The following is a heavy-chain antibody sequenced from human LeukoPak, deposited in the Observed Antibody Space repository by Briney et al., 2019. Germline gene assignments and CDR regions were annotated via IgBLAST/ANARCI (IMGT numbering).Heavy chain of an antibody. V-gene: IGHV1-69*04. CDR3: ARDRDGKDIVVVPAAYVDY. D-gene: IGHD2-2*01. CDR2: IIPILGIA. CDR1: GGTFSSYA. J-gene: IGHJ4*02. Sequence: SVKVSCKASGGTFSSYAISWVRQAPGQGLEWMGRIIPILGIANYAQKFQGRVTITADKSTSTAYMELISLRSEDTAMYYCARDRDGKDIVVVPAAYVDYWGQGTLVTVSS.